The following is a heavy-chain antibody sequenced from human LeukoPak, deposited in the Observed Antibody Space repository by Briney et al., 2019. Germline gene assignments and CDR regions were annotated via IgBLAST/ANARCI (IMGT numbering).Heavy chain of an antibody. CDR1: GFTFSSYG. Sequence: PGGSLRPSCAASGFTFSSYGMHWVRQAPGKGLEWVAFIRYDGSNKYYADSVKGRFTISRDNSKNTLYLQMNSLRAEDTAVYYCAKAIRYYCYMDVWGKGTTVTVSS. J-gene: IGHJ6*03. CDR3: AKAIRYYCYMDV. CDR2: IRYDGSNK. V-gene: IGHV3-30*02.